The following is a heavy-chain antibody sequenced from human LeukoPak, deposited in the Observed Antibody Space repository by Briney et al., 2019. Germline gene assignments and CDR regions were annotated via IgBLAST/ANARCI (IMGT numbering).Heavy chain of an antibody. CDR3: AKDLGWELPAEAY. V-gene: IGHV3-23*01. CDR2: TNGSGVSI. J-gene: IGHJ4*02. D-gene: IGHD1-26*01. CDR1: GFTFKGYV. Sequence: PGGSLRLSCVASGFTFKGYVMNWVRQAPGKGLEWLATNGSGVSISYADSVKGRFTISRDNSNNTLYLQMNSLRVEDTAIYYCAKDLGWELPAEAYWGQGILVTVSS.